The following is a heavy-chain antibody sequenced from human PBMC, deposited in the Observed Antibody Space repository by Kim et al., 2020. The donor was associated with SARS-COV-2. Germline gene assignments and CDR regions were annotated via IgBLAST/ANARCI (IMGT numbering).Heavy chain of an antibody. V-gene: IGHV3-21*01. D-gene: IGHD3-10*01. J-gene: IGHJ5*02. CDR3: ARDTFYGSGNRGPFDP. Sequence: SVKGRFTISRDNAKNSLYLQMNSLRAEDTAVYYCARDTFYGSGNRGPFDPWGQGTLVTVSS.